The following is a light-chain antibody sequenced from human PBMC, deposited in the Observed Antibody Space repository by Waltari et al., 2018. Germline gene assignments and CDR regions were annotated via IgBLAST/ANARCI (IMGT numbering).Light chain of an antibody. CDR2: RDD. CDR1: SSNIGSNS. CDR3: LAWDDSMSGWV. V-gene: IGLV1-47*01. J-gene: IGLJ3*02. Sequence: TITFPCSGSSSNIGSNSVYWYQQFPGKPPQLLIYRDDQRPSGVPDRISGSKSGTSASLAISGLRSEDEADYYCLAWDDSMSGWVFGGGTKLTVL.